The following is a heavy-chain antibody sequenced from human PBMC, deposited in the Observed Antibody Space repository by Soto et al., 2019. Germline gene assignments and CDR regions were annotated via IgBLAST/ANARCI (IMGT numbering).Heavy chain of an antibody. Sequence: QAQLVQSGAEVKKPGASVKVSCKASGYTFTSYGISWVRQAPGQGLEWMGWISAYNGNKKYAQKLQGRVSITTDTSTSTAYAERRGLRSDYPAVYYCARDRGQQLFDYWGQGTLVTVSS. CDR1: GYTFTSYG. CDR3: ARDRGQQLFDY. V-gene: IGHV1-18*01. J-gene: IGHJ4*02. CDR2: ISAYNGNK. D-gene: IGHD6-13*01.